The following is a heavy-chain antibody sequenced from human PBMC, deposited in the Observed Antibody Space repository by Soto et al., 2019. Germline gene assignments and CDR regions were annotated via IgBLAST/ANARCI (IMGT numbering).Heavy chain of an antibody. CDR2: FDPKDGET. CDR1: GYTLTDLS. Sequence: ASVKVSCKVSGYTLTDLSMHWVRQAPGKGLEWMGGFDPKDGETIYAQKFQGRDTMTEDKSTHTAYMELSSLRSEDTAVYYCARFGTDDYGDYVPLYYYGMDVWGQGTTVTVSS. J-gene: IGHJ6*02. V-gene: IGHV1-24*01. CDR3: ARFGTDDYGDYVPLYYYGMDV. D-gene: IGHD4-17*01.